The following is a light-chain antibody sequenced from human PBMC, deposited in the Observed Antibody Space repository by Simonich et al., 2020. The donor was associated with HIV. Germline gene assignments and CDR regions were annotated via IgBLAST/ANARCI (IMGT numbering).Light chain of an antibody. CDR2: YDN. J-gene: IGLJ3*02. CDR3: QVWDSSSDHVV. CDR1: NIGSES. V-gene: IGLV3-21*02. Sequence: SDVLPQPPSVSVATGQTARITCGGKNIGSESVHWYQQKAGQAPVMVVYYDNDRPSGIPGRFSGSNSGHTATLSISRVEAGDEADYYCQVWDSSSDHVVFGGGTKLTVL.